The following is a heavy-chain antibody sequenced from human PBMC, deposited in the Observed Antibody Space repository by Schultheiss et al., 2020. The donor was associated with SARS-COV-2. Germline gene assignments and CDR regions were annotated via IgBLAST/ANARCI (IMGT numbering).Heavy chain of an antibody. CDR1: GGSISSSSYY. CDR3: ARGESPVIFDY. V-gene: IGHV4-61*05. D-gene: IGHD3-10*01. Sequence: ESLKISCTVSGGSISSSSYYWGWIRQPPGKGLEWIGYIYYSGSTNYNPSLKSRVTISVDTSKNQFSLKLSSVTAADTAVYYCARGESPVIFDYWGQGTLVTVSS. J-gene: IGHJ4*02. CDR2: IYYSGST.